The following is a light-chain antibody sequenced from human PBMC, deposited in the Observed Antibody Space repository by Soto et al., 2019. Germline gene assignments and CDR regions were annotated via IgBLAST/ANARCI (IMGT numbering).Light chain of an antibody. CDR2: DND. V-gene: IGLV1-51*01. CDR1: RSNIRNNY. Sequence: QSVLTQPPSVSAAPGQQVTVSCSGSRSNIRNNYVSWYQHLPGTAPKFLIYDNDKRPSGIPDRFSASKSGTSATLGITGLRIGDEADYYCEAWDSSLSAGVFGGGTKVTVL. J-gene: IGLJ3*02. CDR3: EAWDSSLSAGV.